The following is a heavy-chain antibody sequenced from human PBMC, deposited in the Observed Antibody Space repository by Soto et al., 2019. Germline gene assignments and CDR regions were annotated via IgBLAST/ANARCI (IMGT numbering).Heavy chain of an antibody. J-gene: IGHJ4*02. CDR2: IYYSGST. CDR1: GGSISSNIYY. D-gene: IGHD6-19*01. CDR3: ARPPRSLAVSTSPYFDF. V-gene: IGHV4-39*01. Sequence: SETLSLTCTVSGGSISSNIYYWAWIRQPPGKGLEWIGTIYYSGSTFSNPSLKSRVTISVDTSRNQFSLKLSSVTAADTAVYYCARPPRSLAVSTSPYFDFWGLGTLVTVSS.